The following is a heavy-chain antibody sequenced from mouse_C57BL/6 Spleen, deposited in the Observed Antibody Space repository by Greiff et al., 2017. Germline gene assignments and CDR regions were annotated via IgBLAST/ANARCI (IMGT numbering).Heavy chain of an antibody. Sequence: QVQLQQSGAELAKPGASVTLSCKASGYTFTSYWMHWVKQRPGQGLEWIGYINPSSGYTKYNQKFKDKATLTADKSSSTAYMQLSSLTYEDSAVYYCARGAYGNYYAMDYWGQGTSVTVSS. CDR3: ARGAYGNYYAMDY. D-gene: IGHD2-1*01. J-gene: IGHJ4*01. CDR1: GYTFTSYW. CDR2: INPSSGYT. V-gene: IGHV1-7*01.